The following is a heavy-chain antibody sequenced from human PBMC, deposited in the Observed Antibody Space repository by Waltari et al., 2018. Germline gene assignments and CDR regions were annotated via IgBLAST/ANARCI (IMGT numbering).Heavy chain of an antibody. CDR1: VGSISPYA. CDR2: VYTSGIT. V-gene: IGHV4-4*07. D-gene: IGHD6-6*01. J-gene: IGHJ6*03. Sequence: QVQLQESGPGLVKPSETLSLTCTVSVGSISPYAWSWIRQPAGKGLEWIGRVYTSGITNYNPSLKTRVTLSVDTSKNQCSLKLSSVTAADTAVYYCAREQMYSSSSDYYYYTDVWGKGTTVTIS. CDR3: AREQMYSSSSDYYYYTDV.